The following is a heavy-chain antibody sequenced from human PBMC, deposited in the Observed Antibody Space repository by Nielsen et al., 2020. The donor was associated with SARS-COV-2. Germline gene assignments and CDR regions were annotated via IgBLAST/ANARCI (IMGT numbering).Heavy chain of an antibody. J-gene: IGHJ4*02. CDR1: GFTFSIYA. Sequence: GESLKISCAASGFTFSIYAMSWVRQAPGKGLEWVAAISGGGGSTFYADSVKGRFTISRDNSKNTLYLQMNSLRAEDTAVYYCARTDDYYDSSGYGYWGQGTLVTVSS. V-gene: IGHV3-23*01. CDR3: ARTDDYYDSSGYGY. CDR2: ISGGGGST. D-gene: IGHD3-22*01.